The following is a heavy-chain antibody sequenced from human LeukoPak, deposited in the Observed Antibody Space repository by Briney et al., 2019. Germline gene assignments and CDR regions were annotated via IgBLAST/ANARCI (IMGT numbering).Heavy chain of an antibody. CDR1: GYSFTSYW. Sequence: PGESLKISCKGSGYSFTSYWIGWVRQMPGKGLEWMGIIYPGDSDTRYSPSFQGQVTISADKSISTAYLRWSSLKASDTAMYYCARSYYDFWSGYSPFCYWGQGTLVTVSS. CDR3: ARSYYDFWSGYSPFCY. D-gene: IGHD3-3*01. V-gene: IGHV5-51*01. CDR2: IYPGDSDT. J-gene: IGHJ4*02.